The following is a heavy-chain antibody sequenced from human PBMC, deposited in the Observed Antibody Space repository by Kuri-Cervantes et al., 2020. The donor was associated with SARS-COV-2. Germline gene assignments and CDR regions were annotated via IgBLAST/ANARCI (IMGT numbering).Heavy chain of an antibody. V-gene: IGHV3-30-3*01. CDR2: ISYDGSNK. Sequence: GESLKISCAASGFTFSSYAMHWVRQAPGKGLEWVAVISYDGSNKYYADSVKGRFTISRDNSKNTLYLQMNSLRAEDTAVYYCARGRYYDSLSDYWGQGTLVTVSS. J-gene: IGHJ4*02. CDR1: GFTFSSYA. CDR3: ARGRYYDSLSDY. D-gene: IGHD3-22*01.